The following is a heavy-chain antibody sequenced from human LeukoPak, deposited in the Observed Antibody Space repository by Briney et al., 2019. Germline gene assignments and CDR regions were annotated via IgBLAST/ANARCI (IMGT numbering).Heavy chain of an antibody. CDR2: IYYSGST. CDR1: GGSISSSSYY. J-gene: IGHJ4*02. D-gene: IGHD4-11*01. V-gene: IGHV4-39*01. CDR3: ARQRHTVTTFDY. Sequence: PSETLSLTCTVSGGSISSSSYYWGWIRQPPGKGLEWIGSIYYSGSTYYNPSLKSRVTISVDTSKNQFSLKLSSVTAADTAVYYCARQRHTVTTFDYWGQGSLVTVSS.